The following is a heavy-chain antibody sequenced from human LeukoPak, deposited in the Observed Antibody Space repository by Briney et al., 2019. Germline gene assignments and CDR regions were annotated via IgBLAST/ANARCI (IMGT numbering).Heavy chain of an antibody. D-gene: IGHD4-23*01. CDR2: IIPILGIA. V-gene: IGHV1-69*04. CDR1: GGTFSSYA. CDR3: ARDYRLERPTTVAFDY. Sequence: WASVKVSCKASGGTFSSYAISWVRQAPGQGLEWMGRIIPILGIANYAQKFQGRVTITADKSTSTAYMELSSLRSEDTAVYYCARDYRLERPTTVAFDYWGQGTLVTVSS. J-gene: IGHJ4*02.